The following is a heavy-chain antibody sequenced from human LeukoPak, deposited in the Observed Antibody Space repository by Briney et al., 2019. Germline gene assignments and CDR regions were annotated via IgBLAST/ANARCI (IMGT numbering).Heavy chain of an antibody. CDR1: GYSISSGYY. Sequence: ASETLSLTCAVSGYSISSGYYWGWIRPPPGKGLEWIGSVYHSGSTYYNPSLKSRVTISVDTSKNQFSLKLSSVTAADTAVYYCARVEVVPAAPDYWGQGTLVTVSS. J-gene: IGHJ4*02. D-gene: IGHD2-2*01. CDR3: ARVEVVPAAPDY. V-gene: IGHV4-38-2*01. CDR2: VYHSGST.